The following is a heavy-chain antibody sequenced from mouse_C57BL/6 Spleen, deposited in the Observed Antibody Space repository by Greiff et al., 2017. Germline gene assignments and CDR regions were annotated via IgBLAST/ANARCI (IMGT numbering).Heavy chain of an antibody. D-gene: IGHD2-3*01. CDR3: AKLNDGYYVRAMDY. CDR2: IWRGGST. Sequence: VKLMESGPGLVQPSQSLSITCTVSGFSLTSYGVHWVRQSPGKGLEWLGVIWRGGSTDYNAAFMSRLSITKDNSKSQVFFKMNSLQADDTAIYYCAKLNDGYYVRAMDYWGQGTSVTVSS. J-gene: IGHJ4*01. V-gene: IGHV2-5*01. CDR1: GFSLTSYG.